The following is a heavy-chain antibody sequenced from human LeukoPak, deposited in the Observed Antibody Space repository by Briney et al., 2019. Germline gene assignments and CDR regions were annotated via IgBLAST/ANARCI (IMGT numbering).Heavy chain of an antibody. J-gene: IGHJ4*02. V-gene: IGHV3-21*01. CDR2: ISSSSSYI. D-gene: IGHD3-10*01. CDR1: GFTFSSYS. CDR3: ARSFSNTVRGVGDS. Sequence: GGSLRLSCAASGFTFSSYSMNWVRQAPGKGLEWVSSISSSSSYIYYADSVKGRFTIPRDNAKNTLYLQMNSLRVEDTALYYCARSFSNTVRGVGDSWGQGTLVTVSS.